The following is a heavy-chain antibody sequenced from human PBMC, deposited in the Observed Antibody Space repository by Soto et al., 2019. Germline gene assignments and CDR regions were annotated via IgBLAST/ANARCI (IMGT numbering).Heavy chain of an antibody. J-gene: IGHJ4*02. CDR2: IYSGGGT. CDR3: ATGMTAAPL. D-gene: IGHD1-1*01. V-gene: IGHV3-66*01. CDR1: LFIVSDNY. Sequence: EVRLVQSGGGLVQPGGSLRLSCAASLFIVSDNYMSWVRQAPGKGLEWVSLIYSGGGTDYAESVKGRFTISRDNLKNPLYRQMISLNAEITVIYYCATGMTAAPLWCQGNVVTVSS.